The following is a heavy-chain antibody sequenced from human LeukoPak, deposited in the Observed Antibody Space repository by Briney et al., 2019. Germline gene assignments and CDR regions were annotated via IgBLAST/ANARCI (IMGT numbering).Heavy chain of an antibody. CDR2: VNPNSGNT. V-gene: IGHV1-8*01. D-gene: IGHD6-13*01. Sequence: GASVKVSCKASGYTFTSYDINWVRQATGQGLEWMGWVNPNSGNTGYAQKFQGRVTMTRNTSISTAYMELSSLRSEDTAVYYCARRYRPGYSSSWYRLGFFDYWGQGTLVTVSS. J-gene: IGHJ4*02. CDR3: ARRYRPGYSSSWYRLGFFDY. CDR1: GYTFTSYD.